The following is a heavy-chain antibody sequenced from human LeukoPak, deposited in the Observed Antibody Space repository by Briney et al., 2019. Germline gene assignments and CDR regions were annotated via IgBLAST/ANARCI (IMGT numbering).Heavy chain of an antibody. J-gene: IGHJ4*02. CDR2: ISWNSGSI. CDR1: GFTFDDYA. Sequence: GRSLRLSCAASGFTFDDYAMHWVRQAPGKGLEWVSGISWNSGSIGYADSVKGRFTISRDNAKNSLYLQMNSLRAEDTAVYYCARVGDDSSGYADYWGQGTLVTVSS. V-gene: IGHV3-9*01. CDR3: ARVGDDSSGYADY. D-gene: IGHD3-22*01.